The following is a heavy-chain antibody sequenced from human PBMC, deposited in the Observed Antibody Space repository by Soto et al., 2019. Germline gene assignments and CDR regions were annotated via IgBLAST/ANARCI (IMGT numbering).Heavy chain of an antibody. CDR2: IYYSGST. CDR3: ARSGYSSGWPMVCDY. D-gene: IGHD6-19*01. J-gene: IGHJ4*02. Sequence: PSETLSLTCTVSGGSISSGGYYWSWIRQHPGKGLEWIGYIYYSGSTYYNPSLKSRVTISVDTSKNQFSLKPSSVTAADTAVYYCARSGYSSGWPMVCDYWGQGTLVTVSS. CDR1: GGSISSGGYY. V-gene: IGHV4-31*03.